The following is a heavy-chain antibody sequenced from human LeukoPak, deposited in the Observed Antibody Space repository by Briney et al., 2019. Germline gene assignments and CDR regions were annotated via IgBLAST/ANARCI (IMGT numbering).Heavy chain of an antibody. V-gene: IGHV3-15*01. D-gene: IGHD1-26*01. CDR3: TTDGVGVEGATYDN. CDR2: IKAKAHGGTI. J-gene: IGHJ4*02. Sequence: GGSLRLSCAASGFMFSSSWMAWVRQAPGKGLEWVGRIKAKAHGGTIEYAAPVKGRFTISRDDSKNTLYLQMNSLKTEDTAVYYCTTDGVGVEGATYDNWGQGTLVSVSS. CDR1: GFMFSSSW.